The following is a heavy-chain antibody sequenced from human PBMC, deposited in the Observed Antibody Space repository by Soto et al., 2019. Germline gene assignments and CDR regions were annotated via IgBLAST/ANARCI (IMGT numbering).Heavy chain of an antibody. D-gene: IGHD3-9*01. CDR2: IIPIFGTA. V-gene: IGHV1-69*06. CDR3: ARELPPRYAYNWFDP. CDR1: GGTFSSYA. J-gene: IGHJ5*02. Sequence: GASVKVSCKASGGTFSSYAISWVRQAPGQGLEWMGGIIPIFGTANYAQKFQGRVTITADKSTSTAYMELSSLRSEDTAVYYCARELPPRYAYNWFDPWGQGTLVTVSS.